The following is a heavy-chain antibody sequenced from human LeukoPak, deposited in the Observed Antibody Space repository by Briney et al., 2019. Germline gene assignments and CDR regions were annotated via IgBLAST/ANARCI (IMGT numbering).Heavy chain of an antibody. CDR1: GYTFTSYY. Sequence: GASVKVSCKASGYTFTSYYMHWVRQAPGQGLEWMGTINPSGGSTSYAQKFQGRVTMTRDTSTSTVYMELSSLRSEDTAVYYCARDSPISGSYYGGLGYWGQGTLVTVSS. CDR3: ARDSPISGSYYGGLGY. J-gene: IGHJ4*02. CDR2: INPSGGST. D-gene: IGHD1-26*01. V-gene: IGHV1-46*01.